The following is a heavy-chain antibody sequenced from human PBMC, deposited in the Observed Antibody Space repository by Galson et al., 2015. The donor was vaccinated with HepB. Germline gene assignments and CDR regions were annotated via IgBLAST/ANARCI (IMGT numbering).Heavy chain of an antibody. V-gene: IGHV2-5*01. CDR1: GFSLSTSAVG. CDR3: ARTYYSYGMDV. Sequence: PALVKPTQTLTLTCTFSGFSLSTSAVGVGWIRQPPGKALEWLALIYWNDDKRYSPSLKSRLTITKDTSKNQVVLTMTNMDPVDTATYYCARTYYSYGMDVWGQGTTVTVSS. J-gene: IGHJ6*02. CDR2: IYWNDDK.